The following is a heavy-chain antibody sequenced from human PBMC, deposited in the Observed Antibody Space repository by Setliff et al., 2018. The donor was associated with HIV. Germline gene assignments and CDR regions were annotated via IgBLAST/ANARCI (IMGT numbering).Heavy chain of an antibody. V-gene: IGHV4-59*11. CDR2: IYSSGTT. Sequence: PSETLSLTCTVSGGSISSHYWSYIRQPPGKGLEWIGYIYSSGTTNYNPSLRSRVTISVDTSKNQFSLKLNSVTTADTAIYFCARGQWPAPRPDFSDGYYNYGMDVWGQGTTVTVSS. CDR3: ARGQWPAPRPDFSDGYYNYGMDV. D-gene: IGHD2-2*01. CDR1: GGSISSHY. J-gene: IGHJ6*02.